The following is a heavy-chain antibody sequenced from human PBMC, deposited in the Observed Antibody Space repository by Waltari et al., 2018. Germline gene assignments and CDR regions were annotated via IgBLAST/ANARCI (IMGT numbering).Heavy chain of an antibody. J-gene: IGHJ6*03. CDR2: ITHRGNT. Sequence: QVQLQQWGAGLLKPSETLSLTCAVYGGSFSNYYWSWVRQPPGKGLEWIGEITHRGNTYYNPSLKSRLTISVDTSENQFSLKLSSVTAADTAVYYCARLDLAVVGFNYYYYMDVWGKGTPVTISS. V-gene: IGHV4-34*01. CDR1: GGSFSNYY. CDR3: ARLDLAVVGFNYYYYMDV. D-gene: IGHD2-15*01.